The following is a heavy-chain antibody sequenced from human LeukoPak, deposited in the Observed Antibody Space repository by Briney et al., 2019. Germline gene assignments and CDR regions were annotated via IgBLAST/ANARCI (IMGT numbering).Heavy chain of an antibody. CDR2: AYYSGST. CDR1: GGSINSYF. V-gene: IGHV4-59*01. Sequence: SSETLSLTCTVSGGSINSYFWSWIRPPPGKGLEWIGYAYYSGSTNYNPSLKSRVTISVDTSKNQFSLKLSSVTAADTAVYYCARKSSSGWYFDYWGQGTLVTVSS. J-gene: IGHJ4*02. D-gene: IGHD6-19*01. CDR3: ARKSSSGWYFDY.